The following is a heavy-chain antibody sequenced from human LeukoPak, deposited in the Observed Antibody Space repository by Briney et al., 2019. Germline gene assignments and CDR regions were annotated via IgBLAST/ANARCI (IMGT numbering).Heavy chain of an antibody. CDR3: AKDMVRGVITQNFDY. V-gene: IGHV3-23*01. CDR1: GFTFSSYA. CDR2: ISGSGGST. Sequence: GGSLRLSCAASGFTFSSYAMSWVRQAPGKGLEWVSAISGSGGSTYHADSVKGRFTISRDNSKNTLYLQVNSLRAEDTAVYYCAKDMVRGVITQNFDYWGQGTLVTVSS. J-gene: IGHJ4*02. D-gene: IGHD3-10*01.